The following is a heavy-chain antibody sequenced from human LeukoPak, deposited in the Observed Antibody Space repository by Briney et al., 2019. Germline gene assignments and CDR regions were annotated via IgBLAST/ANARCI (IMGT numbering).Heavy chain of an antibody. Sequence: ASVKVSCKASGYTFTIYYMHWVRQAPGQGLEWMGIINPSADSTSYAQKFQGRVTVTRDTSTSTVYMELSSLRSEDTAVYYCAGSGYYYGLGSYHPFDYWGQGTLVTVSS. J-gene: IGHJ4*02. D-gene: IGHD3-10*01. V-gene: IGHV1-46*03. CDR2: INPSADST. CDR3: AGSGYYYGLGSYHPFDY. CDR1: GYTFTIYY.